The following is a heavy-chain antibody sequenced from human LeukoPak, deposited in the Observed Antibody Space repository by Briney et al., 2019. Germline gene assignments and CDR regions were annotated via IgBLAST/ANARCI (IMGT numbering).Heavy chain of an antibody. CDR3: AKTVYDDIWGNYRHDAFEI. Sequence: GGSLRLSCAASRFTFSSYWMHWVRQAPGKGLVWVSRINSDGSSTSYADSVRGRFSISRDNAKNTLYLQMNSLRAEDTAVCYCAKTVYDDIWGNYRHDAFEIWGQGTKVTVSS. CDR2: INSDGSST. J-gene: IGHJ3*02. CDR1: RFTFSSYW. D-gene: IGHD3-16*02. V-gene: IGHV3-74*01.